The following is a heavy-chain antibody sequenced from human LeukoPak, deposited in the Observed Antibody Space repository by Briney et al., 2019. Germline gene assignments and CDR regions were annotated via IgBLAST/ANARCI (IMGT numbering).Heavy chain of an antibody. CDR2: INPNSGGT. CDR3: ARDLQWLRLPPY. Sequence: GASVKVSCKASGYSFIKYDINWVRQATGQGLEWMGWINPNSGGTNYAQKFQGRVTMTRDTSISTAYMELSRLRSDDTAVYYCARDLQWLRLPPYWGQGTLVTVSS. CDR1: GYSFIKYD. D-gene: IGHD5-12*01. J-gene: IGHJ4*02. V-gene: IGHV1-2*02.